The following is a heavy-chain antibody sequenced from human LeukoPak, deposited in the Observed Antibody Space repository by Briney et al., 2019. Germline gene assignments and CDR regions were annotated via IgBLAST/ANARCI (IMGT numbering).Heavy chain of an antibody. V-gene: IGHV3-64*01. D-gene: IGHD5-18*01. J-gene: IGHJ4*02. CDR3: ARGSAAIYSYGPQFDS. Sequence: GGSLRLSCAASGFTFSNYAMHWVRQAPGKGLEYVSGISSDGDSTSYANSVKGRFIISRDNSKNTLYLQMGSLRPEDMAVYYCARGSAAIYSYGPQFDSWGQGTLVTVSS. CDR1: GFTFSNYA. CDR2: ISSDGDST.